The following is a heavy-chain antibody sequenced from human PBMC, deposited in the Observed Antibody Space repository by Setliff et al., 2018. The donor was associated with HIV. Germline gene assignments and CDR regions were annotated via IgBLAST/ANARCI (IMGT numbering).Heavy chain of an antibody. D-gene: IGHD3-22*01. CDR2: IIPIYGTA. Sequence: ASVKVSCKASGGTFSGSAISWVRQAPGQGLEWMGGIIPIYGTANYAQKFQGRVTITADESSSTAYMELSSLRSEDTAVYYCATGGYYYYDKSDYYNHIDVWGKGTTVTVSS. J-gene: IGHJ6*03. CDR1: GGTFSGSA. V-gene: IGHV1-69*13. CDR3: ATGGYYYYDKSDYYNHIDV.